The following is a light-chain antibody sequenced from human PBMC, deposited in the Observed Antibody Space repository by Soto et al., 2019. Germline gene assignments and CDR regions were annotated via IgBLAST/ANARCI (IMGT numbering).Light chain of an antibody. J-gene: IGLJ2*01. CDR1: SSNIGNNY. Sequence: QSALTQPPSVSAAPGQKVTISCSGSSSNIGNNYVSWYQQLPGTAPKLLIYDINKRPSGIPDRFSGSKSGTSATLGITGLQTGDEADYYCGTWDSSLSAVVFGGGTKVTVL. CDR2: DIN. V-gene: IGLV1-51*01. CDR3: GTWDSSLSAVV.